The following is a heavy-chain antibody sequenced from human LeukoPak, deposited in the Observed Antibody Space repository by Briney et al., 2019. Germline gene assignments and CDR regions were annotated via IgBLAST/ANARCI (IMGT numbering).Heavy chain of an antibody. CDR3: ARPLMVRGVIRVDAFEI. CDR2: IYYSGST. D-gene: IGHD3-10*01. J-gene: IGHJ3*02. Sequence: SETLSLTCTVSGGSISSGDDYWSWIRQPPEKGLEWIGYIYYSGSTYYNPSLKSRVTISVDTSKNQFSLNLSSVTAADTAVYYCARPLMVRGVIRVDAFEIWGQGTMVTVSS. V-gene: IGHV4-30-4*02. CDR1: GGSISSGDDY.